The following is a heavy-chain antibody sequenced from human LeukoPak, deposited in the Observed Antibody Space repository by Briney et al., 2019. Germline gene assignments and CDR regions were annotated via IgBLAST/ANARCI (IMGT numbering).Heavy chain of an antibody. CDR3: ARDGNNNYYGSGSYYNGPDAFDI. Sequence: ASVKVSCKASGGTFSSYAISWVRQAPGQGLEWMGGIIPIFGTANYAQKFQGRVTITADESTSTAYMELSSLRSEDTAVYYCARDGNNNYYGSGSYYNGPDAFDIWGQGTMVTVSS. J-gene: IGHJ3*02. D-gene: IGHD3-10*01. CDR1: GGTFSSYA. CDR2: IIPIFGTA. V-gene: IGHV1-69*13.